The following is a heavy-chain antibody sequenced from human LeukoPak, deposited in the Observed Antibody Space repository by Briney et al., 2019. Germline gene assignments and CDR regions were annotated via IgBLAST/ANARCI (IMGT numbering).Heavy chain of an antibody. V-gene: IGHV3-7*01. CDR1: GFPFSSYW. Sequence: GGTLRLSCAPSGFPFSSYWMTWVRQAPGKGLERVANINQDGNEKYYVDSLKGRFTISRDNAKNSLYLQMNSLRAEDTAVYYCARGGRPVDYWGQGTLVTVSS. CDR2: INQDGNEK. CDR3: ARGGRPVDY. J-gene: IGHJ4*02.